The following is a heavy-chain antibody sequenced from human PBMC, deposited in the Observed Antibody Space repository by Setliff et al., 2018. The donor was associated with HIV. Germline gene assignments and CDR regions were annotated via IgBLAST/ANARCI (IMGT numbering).Heavy chain of an antibody. Sequence: SGPTLVNPTQTLTLTCTFSGFSLSTSGMCVSWIRQPPGKALEWLARIDWDDDKYYSTSLKTRLTISKDTSKNQVVLTMTNMDPVDTATYYCARIRAPGAAAAETFDYWGQGTLVTVSS. CDR2: IDWDDDK. CDR3: ARIRAPGAAAAETFDY. J-gene: IGHJ4*02. D-gene: IGHD6-13*01. V-gene: IGHV2-70*11. CDR1: GFSLSTSGMC.